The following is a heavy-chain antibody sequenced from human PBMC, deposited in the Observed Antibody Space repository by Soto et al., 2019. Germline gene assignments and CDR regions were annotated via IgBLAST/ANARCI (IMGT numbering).Heavy chain of an antibody. Sequence: ASVKVSCKASGYTFTHSAVHWVRQAPGQRLEWMGWINAGDGNTKYSRKFQGRVTITRDTSASTAYMELSSLRFDDAAVYYCVRDDAVTGNIHFDFWGPGTLVTVSS. CDR2: INAGDGNT. D-gene: IGHD6-19*01. CDR1: GYTFTHSA. CDR3: VRDDAVTGNIHFDF. J-gene: IGHJ4*02. V-gene: IGHV1-3*01.